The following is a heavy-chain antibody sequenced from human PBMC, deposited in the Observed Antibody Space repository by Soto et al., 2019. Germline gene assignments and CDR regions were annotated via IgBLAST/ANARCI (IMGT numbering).Heavy chain of an antibody. J-gene: IGHJ4*02. CDR1: GFTFSDYY. CDR3: AGGVGATDLLYYFDY. CDR2: ISSSSSYT. Sequence: QVQLVESRGGLVKPGGSLRLSCAASGFTFSDYYMSWIRQAPGKGLEWVSYISSSSSYTNYADSVKGRFTISRDNAKNSLYLQMNSLRAEDTAVYYCAGGVGATDLLYYFDYWGQGTLVTVSS. V-gene: IGHV3-11*06. D-gene: IGHD1-26*01.